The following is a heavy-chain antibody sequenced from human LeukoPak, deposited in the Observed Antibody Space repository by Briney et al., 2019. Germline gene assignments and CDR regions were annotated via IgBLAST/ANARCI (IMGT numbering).Heavy chain of an antibody. CDR1: GGTFSSYA. J-gene: IGHJ6*03. Sequence: SVKVSCKASGGTFSSYAISWVRQAPGQGLEWMGGIIPIFGTANYAQKFQGRVTITADESTSTAYMELSSLRSEDTAVYYCASQPYNWNEDCSSTSCYYYMDVWGKGTTVTVSS. CDR3: ASQPYNWNEDCSSTSCYYYMDV. D-gene: IGHD2-2*01. CDR2: IIPIFGTA. V-gene: IGHV1-69*13.